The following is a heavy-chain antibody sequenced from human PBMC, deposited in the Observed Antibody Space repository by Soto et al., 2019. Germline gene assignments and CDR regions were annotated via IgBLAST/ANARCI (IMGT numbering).Heavy chain of an antibody. CDR2: INPNSGGT. V-gene: IGHV1-2*02. J-gene: IGHJ4*02. Sequence: QVQLVQSGAEVKKPGASVKVSCKASGYTFTGYYMHWVRQAPGQGLEWMGWINPNSGGTNYAQKFQGRVTMTRDTSISTAFMELSRLRSDDTGVYYCGRVRIAARPGSAFDYWGQGTLVTVSS. D-gene: IGHD6-6*01. CDR1: GYTFTGYY. CDR3: GRVRIAARPGSAFDY.